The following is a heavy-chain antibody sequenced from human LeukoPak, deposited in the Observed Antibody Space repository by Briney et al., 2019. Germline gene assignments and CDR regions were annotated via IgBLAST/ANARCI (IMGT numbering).Heavy chain of an antibody. CDR1: GGSISSSSYY. Sequence: PSETLSLTCTVSGGSISSSSYYWSWIRQPPGKGLEWIGYIYYSGSFNYNPSLKSRVTISMDTSKNQFSLKLSSVTAADTAVYYCARDDDSPGAPQNAFDFWGQGTMVTVSS. J-gene: IGHJ3*01. CDR2: IYYSGSF. D-gene: IGHD3-3*01. V-gene: IGHV4-61*01. CDR3: ARDDDSPGAPQNAFDF.